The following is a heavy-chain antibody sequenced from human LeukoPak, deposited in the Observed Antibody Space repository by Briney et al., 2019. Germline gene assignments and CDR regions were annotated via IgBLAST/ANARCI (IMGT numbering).Heavy chain of an antibody. CDR3: AREGIQVWLLGAY. J-gene: IGHJ4*02. CDR2: INPNSGGT. V-gene: IGHV1-2*02. Sequence: ASVKVSCKASGYTFTGDYMHWVRQAPGQGLEWMGWINPNSGGTNYAQKFQGRVTMTRDTSISTAYMERSRLRSDDTAVYYCAREGIQVWLLGAYWGQGTLATVSS. D-gene: IGHD5-18*01. CDR1: GYTFTGDY.